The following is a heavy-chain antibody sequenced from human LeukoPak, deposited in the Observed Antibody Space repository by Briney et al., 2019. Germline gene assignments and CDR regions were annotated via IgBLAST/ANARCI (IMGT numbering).Heavy chain of an antibody. D-gene: IGHD3-22*01. CDR3: ARGMYYYDSSGYYYARKNWFDP. CDR2: IYYSGST. CDR1: GGSISSYY. J-gene: IGHJ5*02. V-gene: IGHV4-59*12. Sequence: SETLSLTCTVSGGSISSYYWSWIRQPPGKGLEWIGYIYYSGSTNYKPSLKSRVTMSVDTSKNQFSLKLSSVTAADTAVYYCARGMYYYDSSGYYYARKNWFDPWGQGTLVTVSS.